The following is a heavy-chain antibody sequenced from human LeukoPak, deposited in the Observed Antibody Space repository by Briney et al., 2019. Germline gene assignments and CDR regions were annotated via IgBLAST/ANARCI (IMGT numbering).Heavy chain of an antibody. Sequence: GGSLRLSCAASGFTFSSYAMSWVRQAPGQGLEWVSAISGSGGSTYYADSVKGRFTISRDNSKNTLYLQMNSLRAEDTAVYYCAKKGSIAAAGRFYYGMDVWGQGTTVTVSS. CDR1: GFTFSSYA. CDR2: ISGSGGST. J-gene: IGHJ6*02. D-gene: IGHD6-13*01. V-gene: IGHV3-23*01. CDR3: AKKGSIAAAGRFYYGMDV.